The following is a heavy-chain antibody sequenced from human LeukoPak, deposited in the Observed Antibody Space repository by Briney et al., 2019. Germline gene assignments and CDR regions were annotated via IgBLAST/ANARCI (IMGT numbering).Heavy chain of an antibody. CDR1: GFTFSSYW. D-gene: IGHD6-19*01. J-gene: IGHJ3*02. CDR2: IKQDGSEK. Sequence: GGSLRLSCAASGFTFSSYWMSWVRQAPGKGLEWVANIKQDGSEKYYVDSVKGRFTISRDNAKNSLYLQMNSLRAEDTAVYYCARNRGGGWYDAFDIWGQGTMVIVSS. CDR3: ARNRGGGWYDAFDI. V-gene: IGHV3-7*01.